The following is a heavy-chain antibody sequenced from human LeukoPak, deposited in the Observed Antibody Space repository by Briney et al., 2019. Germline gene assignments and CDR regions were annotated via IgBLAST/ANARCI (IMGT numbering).Heavy chain of an antibody. J-gene: IGHJ4*02. V-gene: IGHV3-48*03. CDR2: ISSSGSTI. CDR3: ARGSDYYDSSGYSLFLNY. D-gene: IGHD3-22*01. Sequence: PGGSLRLSCAASGFTFSTYALHWVRQAPGKGLEWVSYISSSGSTIYYADSVKGRFTISRDNAKNSLYLQMNSLRAEDTAVYYCARGSDYYDSSGYSLFLNYWGQGTLVTVSS. CDR1: GFTFSTYA.